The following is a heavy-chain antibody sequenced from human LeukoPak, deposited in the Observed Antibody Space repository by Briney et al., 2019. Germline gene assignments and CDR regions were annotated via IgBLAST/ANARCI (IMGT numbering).Heavy chain of an antibody. V-gene: IGHV4-31*03. Sequence: SETLSLTCTVSGGSISSGVYYWSWIRQHRGKGLEWIGYIYYSGSTYYNPSLGSRVTITIDTSKNELSLKLRSVTAADTAVYYCASREGGRAGYFDDWGQGTLVTVSS. CDR3: ASREGGRAGYFDD. J-gene: IGHJ4*02. CDR2: IYYSGST. CDR1: GGSISSGVYY.